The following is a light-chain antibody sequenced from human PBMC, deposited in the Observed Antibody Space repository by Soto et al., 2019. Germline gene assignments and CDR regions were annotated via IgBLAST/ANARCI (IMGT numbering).Light chain of an antibody. Sequence: QSVLTQPPSASGTPGQRVTISCSGTSSDVGGYNYVSWYQLHPGKAPKLMIYEVANRPSGVSNRFSGSKSGNTASLTISGLQAEDEADYYCSSYASSSTLVFGGGTKLTVL. J-gene: IGLJ2*01. CDR1: SSDVGGYNY. CDR3: SSYASSSTLV. CDR2: EVA. V-gene: IGLV2-14*01.